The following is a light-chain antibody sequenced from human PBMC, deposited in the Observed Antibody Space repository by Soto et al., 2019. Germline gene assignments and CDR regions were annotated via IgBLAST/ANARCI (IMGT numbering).Light chain of an antibody. Sequence: EILLTQSPGTLSLSPGERATLTCRASQSVSSSFLTWYQQKPGQAPRILIYGASSRDTGIPDRFSGSGSGTDFTLPISRLEPEDFAVYYCQQYGSSPWTFGQGTKVDIK. CDR3: QQYGSSPWT. CDR1: QSVSSSF. CDR2: GAS. J-gene: IGKJ1*01. V-gene: IGKV3-20*01.